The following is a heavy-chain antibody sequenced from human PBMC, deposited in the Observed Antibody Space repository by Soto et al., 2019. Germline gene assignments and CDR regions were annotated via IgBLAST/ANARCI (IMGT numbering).Heavy chain of an antibody. CDR2: IRSKANSYAT. Sequence: GGSLRLSCAASGFTSSGSAMHWVRQASGKGLEWVGRIRSKANSYATAYAASVKGRFTISRDDSKNTAYLQMNSLKTEDTAVYYCTRSVDTAMVTAFDIWGQGTMVTVSS. J-gene: IGHJ3*02. CDR1: GFTSSGSA. D-gene: IGHD5-18*01. V-gene: IGHV3-73*01. CDR3: TRSVDTAMVTAFDI.